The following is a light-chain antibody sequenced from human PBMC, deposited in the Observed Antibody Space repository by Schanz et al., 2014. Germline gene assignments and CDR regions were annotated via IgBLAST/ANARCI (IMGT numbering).Light chain of an antibody. V-gene: IGKV3-20*01. Sequence: EIVLTQSPGSLSLSPGERATLSCGASQSVSSTYLAWYQQKPGQAPRLLIYGTSIRATGIPDRFSGSGSGTDFTLTISRLEPEDFAVYYCHQYINSPFTFGPGTKLDLK. CDR2: GTS. J-gene: IGKJ3*01. CDR1: QSVSSTY. CDR3: HQYINSPFT.